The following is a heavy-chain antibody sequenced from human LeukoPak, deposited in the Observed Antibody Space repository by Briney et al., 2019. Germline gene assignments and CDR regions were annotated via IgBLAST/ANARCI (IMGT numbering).Heavy chain of an antibody. CDR2: ISGSGGST. J-gene: IGHJ5*02. V-gene: IGHV3-23*01. Sequence: GGSLRLSCAASGFTFSSYGMHWVRQAPGKGLEWVSAISGSGGSTYYADSVKGRFTISRDNSKNTLYLQMNSLRAEDTAVYYCAKVPRYGGYSWFDPWGQGTLVTVSS. CDR1: GFTFSSYG. CDR3: AKVPRYGGYSWFDP. D-gene: IGHD4-23*01.